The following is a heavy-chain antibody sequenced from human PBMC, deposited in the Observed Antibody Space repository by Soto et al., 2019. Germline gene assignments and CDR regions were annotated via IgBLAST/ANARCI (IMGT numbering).Heavy chain of an antibody. D-gene: IGHD6-6*01. CDR2: IIPIFGTA. CDR3: ARNFYARRHSNYYYYGMDV. CDR1: GGTFSSYA. V-gene: IGHV1-69*01. Sequence: QVQLMQSGAEVKKPGSSVKVSCKASGGTFSSYAISWVRQAPGQGLEWMGGIIPIFGTANYAQKFQGRVTITADESTSTAYMELSSLRSEDTAVYYCARNFYARRHSNYYYYGMDVWGQGTTVTVSS. J-gene: IGHJ6*02.